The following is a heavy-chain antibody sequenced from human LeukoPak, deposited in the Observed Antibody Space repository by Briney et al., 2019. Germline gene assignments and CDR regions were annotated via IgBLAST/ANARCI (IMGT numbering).Heavy chain of an antibody. CDR3: ARHVRFLEWLSSYYFDY. CDR1: GGSISSGSYY. J-gene: IGHJ4*02. V-gene: IGHV4-61*02. CDR2: IYTSGST. D-gene: IGHD3-3*01. Sequence: SQTLPLTCTVSGGSISSGSYYWSWIRQPAGKGLEWIGRIYTSGSTNYNPSLKSRVTISVDTSKSQFSLRLTSVTAADTAVYYCARHVRFLEWLSSYYFDYWGQGTLVTVSS.